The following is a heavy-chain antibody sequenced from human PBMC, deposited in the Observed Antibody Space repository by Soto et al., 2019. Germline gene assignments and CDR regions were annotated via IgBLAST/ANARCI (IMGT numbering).Heavy chain of an antibody. CDR3: ARTIESPMVRGVIINWFDP. CDR2: ISAYNGNT. D-gene: IGHD3-10*01. V-gene: IGHV1-18*01. Sequence: QVQLVQSGAEVKKPGASVKVSCKASGYTFTSYGISWVRQAPGQGLEWMGWISAYNGNTNYAQKLQGRVTMTTDTSTSTAYMELRSLRSDDTAVYYCARTIESPMVRGVIINWFDPWGQGTLVTVSS. J-gene: IGHJ5*02. CDR1: GYTFTSYG.